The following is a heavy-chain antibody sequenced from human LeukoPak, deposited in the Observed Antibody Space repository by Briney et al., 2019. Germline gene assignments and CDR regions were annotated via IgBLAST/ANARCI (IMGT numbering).Heavy chain of an antibody. Sequence: SVEVSCKASGGTFSSYAISWVRQAPGQGLEWMGGIIPIFGTANYAQKFQGRVTITADESTSTAYMELSSLRSEDTAVYYCARDPGIAAAGTRYFDYWGQGTLVTVSS. CDR3: ARDPGIAAAGTRYFDY. CDR1: GGTFSSYA. CDR2: IIPIFGTA. V-gene: IGHV1-69*13. J-gene: IGHJ4*02. D-gene: IGHD6-13*01.